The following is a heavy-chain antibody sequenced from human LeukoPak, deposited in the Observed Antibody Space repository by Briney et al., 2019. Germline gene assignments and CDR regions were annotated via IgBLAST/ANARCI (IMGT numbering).Heavy chain of an antibody. J-gene: IGHJ5*02. D-gene: IGHD2-15*01. CDR1: GYTVTGYY. V-gene: IGHV1-2*04. CDR3: ARGYCSGGSCYNNWFDP. CDR2: INPNSGGT. Sequence: ASVKVSGKASGYTVTGYYMHWVRQAPGQGLEWMGWINPNSGGTNYAQKFQGWVTMTRDTSISTAYMELSRLRSDDTAVYYCARGYCSGGSCYNNWFDPWGQGTLVTVSS.